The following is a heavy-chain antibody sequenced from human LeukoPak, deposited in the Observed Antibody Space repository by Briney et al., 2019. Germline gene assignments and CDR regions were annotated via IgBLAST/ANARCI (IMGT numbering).Heavy chain of an antibody. V-gene: IGHV5-51*01. D-gene: IGHD2-2*01. CDR2: IYHGDSDT. CDR3: ARHGTSCMDY. Sequence: GAALKISCKGSEYSLISYWIGWVRQMPGKGLEWMGVIYHGDSDTSYSPSFQGQVTISVDKSISPAYLQWSSLKAADTAMYYCARHGTSCMDYWGKGTLVTVSS. J-gene: IGHJ4*02. CDR1: EYSLISYW.